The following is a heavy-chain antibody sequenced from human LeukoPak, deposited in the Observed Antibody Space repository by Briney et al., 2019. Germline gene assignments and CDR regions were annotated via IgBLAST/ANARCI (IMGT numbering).Heavy chain of an antibody. J-gene: IGHJ4*02. V-gene: IGHV4-34*01. Sequence: SETLSLTCAVYGVSFSGYHWSWVRQPPGKGLEWVGEINHSGSTNYNPSLTSPVPISVDPSKTQFSLKLSSVTAADTAVYYCARGRWLRSAFDYWGQGTLVTVSS. CDR1: GVSFSGYH. CDR3: ARGRWLRSAFDY. CDR2: INHSGST. D-gene: IGHD5-12*01.